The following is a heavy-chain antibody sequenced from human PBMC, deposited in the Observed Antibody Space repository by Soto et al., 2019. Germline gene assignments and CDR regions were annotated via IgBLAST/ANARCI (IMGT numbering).Heavy chain of an antibody. D-gene: IGHD3-16*01. CDR3: ARVYSLRFGLFDY. Sequence: QVQLVRSGAEVKKPGASVKVSCKPSGYTFTSYGITWVRQAPGQGLEWMGWISIYNDNTNYAQKFQGRVTMTTDTSTSTAYMELTSLISDDTAVYYCARVYSLRFGLFDYWGQGTRVTVSS. CDR1: GYTFTSYG. CDR2: ISIYNDNT. J-gene: IGHJ4*02. V-gene: IGHV1-18*01.